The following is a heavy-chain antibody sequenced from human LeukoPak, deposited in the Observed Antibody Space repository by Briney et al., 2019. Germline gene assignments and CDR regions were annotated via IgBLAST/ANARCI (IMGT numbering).Heavy chain of an antibody. V-gene: IGHV3-30*03. CDR3: ARDGSSWSNWLDP. CDR2: ISYDGSER. J-gene: IGHJ5*02. Sequence: PGRSLRLSCAASVFTFSTYGMHWVPQAPGKGLEWVAVISYDGSERYYGDSVKGRFTISRDNAKNTLYPQMNGERAEDTAVYYCARDGSSWSNWLDPWGQGTLVTVSS. D-gene: IGHD6-13*01. CDR1: VFTFSTYG.